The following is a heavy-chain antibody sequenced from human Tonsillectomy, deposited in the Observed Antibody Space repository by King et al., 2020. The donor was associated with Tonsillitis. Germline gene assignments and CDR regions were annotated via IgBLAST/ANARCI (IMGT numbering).Heavy chain of an antibody. CDR2: IGTASDT. J-gene: IGHJ4*02. Sequence: QLVQSGGGLVQPGGSLRLSCAASGFTFSDYDMHWVRQAPGKGLEWVSVIGTASDTYYPASVKGRFTISRDNAKNSLYLQMNALRADDTAVYYCARGSNWGSIEMTFWGQGTLVTVSS. CDR3: ARGSNWGSIEMTF. CDR1: GFTFSDYD. D-gene: IGHD7-27*01. V-gene: IGHV3-13*01.